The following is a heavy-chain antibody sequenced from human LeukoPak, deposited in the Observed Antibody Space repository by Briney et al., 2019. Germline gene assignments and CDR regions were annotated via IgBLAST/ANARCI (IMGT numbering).Heavy chain of an antibody. CDR3: ATEPYYDFWSGYLDYFDY. V-gene: IGHV3-23*01. CDR2: ISGSGGST. D-gene: IGHD3-3*01. Sequence: GGSLRLSCAASGFTFSSYAMSWVRQAPGKGLEWVSAISGSGGSTYYADSVKGRFTISRDNSKNTLYLQMNSLRAEDTAVYYCATEPYYDFWSGYLDYFDYWGQGTLVTVSS. J-gene: IGHJ4*02. CDR1: GFTFSSYA.